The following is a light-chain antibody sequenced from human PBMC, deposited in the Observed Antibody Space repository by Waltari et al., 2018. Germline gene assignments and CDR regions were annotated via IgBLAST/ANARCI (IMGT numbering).Light chain of an antibody. CDR2: GSS. CDR3: QSYDTSLSVV. J-gene: IGLJ3*02. CDR1: GSNIGAGSD. V-gene: IGLV1-40*01. Sequence: QSVLTQPPSVSGAPGQRVTISCPGSGSNIGAGSDVHWYQQLPRAAPKLPIYGSSTRPLGVPDRFFGSTSGTSASLAITGLQAEDEADYYCQSYDTSLSVVFGGGTKLTVL.